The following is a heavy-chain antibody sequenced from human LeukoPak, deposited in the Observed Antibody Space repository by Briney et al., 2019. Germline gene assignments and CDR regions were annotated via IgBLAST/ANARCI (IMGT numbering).Heavy chain of an antibody. V-gene: IGHV4-59*01. J-gene: IGHJ5*02. Sequence: SGTLSLTCTVSGGSISSNYWSWIRQPPGKALEWIGYIYYTGSTNYNPSLKSRVTISVDTSKKQFSLQLSSVTAADTAVYYCAKHLTNAYYDMIWFDPWGQGTLVTVSS. CDR2: IYYTGST. CDR1: GGSISSNY. D-gene: IGHD3-16*01. CDR3: AKHLTNAYYDMIWFDP.